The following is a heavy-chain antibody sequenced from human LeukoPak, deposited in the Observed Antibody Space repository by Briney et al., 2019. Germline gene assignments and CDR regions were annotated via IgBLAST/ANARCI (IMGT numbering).Heavy chain of an antibody. CDR2: IYYSGST. D-gene: IGHD6-13*01. J-gene: IGHJ3*02. CDR3: TAAGIGAFDI. CDR1: GGSISSYY. Sequence: SETLSLTCTVSGGSISSYYWSWIRQPPGKGLEWIGYIYYSGSTNYNPSLKSRVTISVDKSKNQFSLKLSSVTAADTAVYYCTAAGIGAFDIWGQGTVVTVSS. V-gene: IGHV4-59*01.